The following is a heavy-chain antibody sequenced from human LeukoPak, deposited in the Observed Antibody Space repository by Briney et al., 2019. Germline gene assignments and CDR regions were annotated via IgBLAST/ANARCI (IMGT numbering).Heavy chain of an antibody. Sequence: PGGPLRLSCAASGFTFSNHYMSWVRQAPGKGLEWVAIIWYDGGNKYYADSVKGRFTISRDNSRNTLYLQMNSLRAEDTAVYYCARDLTLYYFDYWGQGTLVTVSS. J-gene: IGHJ4*02. CDR3: ARDLTLYYFDY. CDR2: IWYDGGNK. V-gene: IGHV3-33*08. CDR1: GFTFSNHY.